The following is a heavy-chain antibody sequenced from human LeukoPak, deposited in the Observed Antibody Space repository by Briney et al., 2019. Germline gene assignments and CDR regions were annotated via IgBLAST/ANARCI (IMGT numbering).Heavy chain of an antibody. V-gene: IGHV4-39*01. CDR2: IDKGGST. J-gene: IGHJ4*02. CDR1: GGSISSSRYY. D-gene: IGHD5-18*01. Sequence: PSETLSLTCSVSGGSISSSRYYWGWIRQPPGKGLEWIGSIDKGGSTSYNPSLRSRVTISVDTSKNQFSLRLSSVTAADTAVYYCAGTRQGWIPQYYFDYWGQGTLVTVSS. CDR3: AGTRQGWIPQYYFDY.